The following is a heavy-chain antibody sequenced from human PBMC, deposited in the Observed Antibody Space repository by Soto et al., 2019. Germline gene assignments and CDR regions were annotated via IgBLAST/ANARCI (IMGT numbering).Heavy chain of an antibody. V-gene: IGHV3-48*01. CDR3: AREPEYYDFWSGHVYVDV. Sequence: PGGSLRLSCAASGFTFSSYSMNRVRQAPGKGLEWVSYISSSSSTIYYADSVKGRFTISRDNAKNSLYLQMNSLRAEDTAVYYCAREPEYYDFWSGHVYVDVWGKGTTVTVSS. J-gene: IGHJ6*03. CDR1: GFTFSSYS. D-gene: IGHD3-3*01. CDR2: ISSSSSTI.